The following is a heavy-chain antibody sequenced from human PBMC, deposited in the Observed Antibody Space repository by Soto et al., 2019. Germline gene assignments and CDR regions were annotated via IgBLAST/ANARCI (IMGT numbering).Heavy chain of an antibody. CDR3: ATYYYGSGSYYPVRDYYYMEV. D-gene: IGHD3-10*01. CDR2: IIPILGIA. J-gene: IGHJ6*03. CDR1: GGTFSSYT. Sequence: GASVKVSCKASGGTFSSYTSSWVRQAPGQGLEWMGRIIPILGIANYAQKFQGRVTITADKSTSTAYMELSSLRSEDTAVYYCATYYYGSGSYYPVRDYYYMEVWGKGATVTVSS. V-gene: IGHV1-69*02.